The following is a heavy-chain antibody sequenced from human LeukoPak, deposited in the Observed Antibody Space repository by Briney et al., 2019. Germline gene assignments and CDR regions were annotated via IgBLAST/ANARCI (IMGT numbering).Heavy chain of an antibody. J-gene: IGHJ5*02. D-gene: IGHD4-17*01. CDR2: IRNDGGSI. CDR3: ARGGDYGDYQGT. V-gene: IGHV3-48*01. Sequence: PGGSLRLSCAASGFTFSHYNMNWVRQAPGKGLEWISYIRNDGGSIYYAHSVRGRFTISRDNAESSLYLQMNSLGAEDTAVYYCARGGDYGDYQGTWGQGTLVTVSS. CDR1: GFTFSHYN.